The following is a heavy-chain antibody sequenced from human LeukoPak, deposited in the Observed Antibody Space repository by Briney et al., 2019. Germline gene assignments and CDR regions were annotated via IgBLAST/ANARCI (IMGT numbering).Heavy chain of an antibody. D-gene: IGHD4-11*01. CDR2: IYYGGNT. CDR1: GGSISSSSYY. Sequence: SETLSLTCTVSGGSISSSSYYWGWIRQPPGKGLEWIGSIYYGGNTYYNPSLKSRVTISVDRSKNQFSLKLSSVTAADTAVYYCARGTVTTVVYYFDYWGQGTLVTVSS. V-gene: IGHV4-39*07. J-gene: IGHJ4*02. CDR3: ARGTVTTVVYYFDY.